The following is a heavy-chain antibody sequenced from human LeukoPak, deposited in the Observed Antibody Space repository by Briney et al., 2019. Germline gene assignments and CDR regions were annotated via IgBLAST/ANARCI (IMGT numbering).Heavy chain of an antibody. CDR2: IYSGGST. J-gene: IGHJ4*02. CDR1: GFTVSSNY. D-gene: IGHD4-17*01. Sequence: GSLRLSCAASGFTVSSNYMSWVRQAPGKGLEWASVIYSGGSTYYADSVKGRFTISRDNSKNTLYLQMNSLRAEDTAVYYCARSPPHYGDYTFDYWGQGTLVTVSS. CDR3: ARSPPHYGDYTFDY. V-gene: IGHV3-53*01.